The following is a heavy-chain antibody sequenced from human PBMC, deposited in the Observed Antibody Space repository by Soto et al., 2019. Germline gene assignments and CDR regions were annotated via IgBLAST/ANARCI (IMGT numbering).Heavy chain of an antibody. CDR3: ASYYYGSGSYYPEKFDY. J-gene: IGHJ4*02. Sequence: QVQLVQSGAEVKKPGSSVKVSCKASGGTFSSYAISWVRQAPGQGLEWMGGIIPIFGTANYAQKFQGRVTITADESTSTTYMELSSLRSEDTAVYYCASYYYGSGSYYPEKFDYWGQGTLVTVSS. CDR2: IIPIFGTA. D-gene: IGHD3-10*01. V-gene: IGHV1-69*01. CDR1: GGTFSSYA.